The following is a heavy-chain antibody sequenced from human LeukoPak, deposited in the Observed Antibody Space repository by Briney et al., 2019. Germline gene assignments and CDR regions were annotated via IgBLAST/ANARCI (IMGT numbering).Heavy chain of an antibody. CDR1: GFTFSGSA. D-gene: IGHD3-3*02. CDR2: IRSKANSYAS. CDR3: ARVEGPNIFGVVIHDY. J-gene: IGHJ4*02. Sequence: GGFLRLSYVATGFTFSGSAMPWVRQASGRGLEWVGRIRSKANSYASAYAASVKGRFTISRDDSKNTAYLQMNSLKTEDTAVYYCARVEGPNIFGVVIHDYWGQGTLVTVSS. V-gene: IGHV3-73*01.